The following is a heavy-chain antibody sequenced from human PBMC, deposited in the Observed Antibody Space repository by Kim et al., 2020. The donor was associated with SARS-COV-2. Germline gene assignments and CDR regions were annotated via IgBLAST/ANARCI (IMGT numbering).Heavy chain of an antibody. D-gene: IGHD3-3*01. CDR3: AKDFDFRGNI. Sequence: GGSLRLSCAASGFDFSPYYIHWVRQTPGKGLEWVSWIDPEGTKGDYADSVKGRFSVSRDNAKNTLHLQMNSLRAEDTAVYYCAKDFDFRGNIWGQGTLVTVSS. V-gene: IGHV3-74*01. J-gene: IGHJ4*02. CDR2: IDPEGTKG. CDR1: GFDFSPYY.